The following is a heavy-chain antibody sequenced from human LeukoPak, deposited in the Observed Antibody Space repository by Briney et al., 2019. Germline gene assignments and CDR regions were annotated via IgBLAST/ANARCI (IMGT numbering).Heavy chain of an antibody. V-gene: IGHV4-59*01. CDR3: ASFLAGVSDY. CDR2: IYYSGST. Sequence: DPSETLSLTCTVSGGSISSYYWSWIRQPPGKGLEWIGYIYYSGSTNYNPSLKSRVTISVDTSKNQFSLKLSSVTAADTAVYYCASFLAGVSDYWGQGTLVTVSS. CDR1: GGSISSYY. D-gene: IGHD6-13*01. J-gene: IGHJ4*02.